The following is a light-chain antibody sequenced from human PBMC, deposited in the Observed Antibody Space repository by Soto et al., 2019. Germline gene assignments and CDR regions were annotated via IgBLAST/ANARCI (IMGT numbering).Light chain of an antibody. CDR3: LKYSDWPPRYT. CDR1: QSVSRH. CDR2: NSS. Sequence: EIVLTQSPATLSVYPGESATLSCRASQSVSRHLAWYQQKPGQAPRVLIYNSSTRATGIPATLSGSGSGTEFTITITCLQSEDFSVYYGLKYSDWPPRYTFGQGTKMELK. J-gene: IGKJ2*01. V-gene: IGKV3-15*01.